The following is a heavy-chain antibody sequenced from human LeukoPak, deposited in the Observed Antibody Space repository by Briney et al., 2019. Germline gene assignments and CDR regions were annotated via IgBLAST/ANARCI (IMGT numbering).Heavy chain of an antibody. V-gene: IGHV3-53*01. J-gene: IGHJ4*02. Sequence: GCPRLSPAPSRVTATNNYMTTVPEAPGHGLSWGSVIYSGGYTYYAKSTRSRFTISRDTSTNTLYLQIKSLTAETTPVQYCARARDWYNSGFDYWGQGTLVTVSS. CDR3: ARARDWYNSGFDY. CDR1: RVTATNNY. CDR2: IYSGGYT. D-gene: IGHD5-24*01.